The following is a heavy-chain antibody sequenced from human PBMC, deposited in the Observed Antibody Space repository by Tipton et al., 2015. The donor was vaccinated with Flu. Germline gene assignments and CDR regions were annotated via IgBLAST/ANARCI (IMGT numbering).Heavy chain of an antibody. CDR3: ARGPLPDSNWYNGMDV. D-gene: IGHD6-13*01. V-gene: IGHV3-13*01. J-gene: IGHJ6*02. Sequence: SLRLSCAASGFTFSSYDMHWVRQATGKGLEWVSAIASAGDTYYLDSVKGRFTISRDNAKNSLYLQMNSLRVGDTAVYYCARGPLPDSNWYNGMDVWGQGTTVTVSS. CDR2: IASAGDT. CDR1: GFTFSSYD.